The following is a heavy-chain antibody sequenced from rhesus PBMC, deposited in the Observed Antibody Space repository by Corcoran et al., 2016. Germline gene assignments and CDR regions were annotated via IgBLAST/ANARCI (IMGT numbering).Heavy chain of an antibody. J-gene: IGHJ4*01. D-gene: IGHD4-23*01. CDR2: IYGSGGGT. Sequence: QVQLQESGPGLVKPSETLSLTCAVSGGSISDDYYWSWIRQPPGKGLEWIGYIYGSGGGTNYNPSLTNRVTISIDTSKNQFSLKLSSVTAADTAVYYCARSKGVTLFDYWGQGVLVTVSS. V-gene: IGHV4-106*01. CDR3: ARSKGVTLFDY. CDR1: GGSISDDYY.